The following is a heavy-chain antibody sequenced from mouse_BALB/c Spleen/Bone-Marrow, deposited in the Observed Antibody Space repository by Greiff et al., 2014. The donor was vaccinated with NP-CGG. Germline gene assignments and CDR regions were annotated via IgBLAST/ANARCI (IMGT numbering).Heavy chain of an antibody. D-gene: IGHD1-1*02. CDR2: ISNGGTYT. CDR1: GFTFSDFY. J-gene: IGHJ4*01. Sequence: VQLQQSGGGLVKPGGSLKLSCAASGFTFSDFYMFWFRQTPGKRLEWVATISNGGTYTYYPDSVKGRFTISRDNAENNLYLQMSSLKSEDTAMYYCARSGERYGAMDYWGQGTSVTVTS. V-gene: IGHV5-4*02. CDR3: ARSGERYGAMDY.